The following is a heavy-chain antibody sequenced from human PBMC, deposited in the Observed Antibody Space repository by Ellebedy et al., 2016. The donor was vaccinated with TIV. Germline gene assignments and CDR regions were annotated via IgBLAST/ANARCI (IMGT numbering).Heavy chain of an antibody. CDR3: AREGWGETVRGY. CDR1: GLTLSTSS. Sequence: GESLKISCAASGLTLSTSSMNWVRQSPGKGLEWLSYISASGATIYYADAVKGRFTISRDNARDLLYLQMSSLSAEDTAIYYCAREGWGETVRGYWGQGTQVTVSS. V-gene: IGHV3-48*04. J-gene: IGHJ4*02. CDR2: ISASGATI. D-gene: IGHD3-10*01.